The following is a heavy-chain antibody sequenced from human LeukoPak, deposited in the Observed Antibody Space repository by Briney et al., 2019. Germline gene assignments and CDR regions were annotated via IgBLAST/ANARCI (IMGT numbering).Heavy chain of an antibody. CDR3: ARDPYSSGWYKDAFDI. Sequence: GGSLRLSCAASGLTFSSYSMNWVRQAPGKGLEWVSSISGSSSYINYADSVKGRFTISRDNAQNSLFLQLNSLRAEDTAVYYCARDPYSSGWYKDAFDIWGQGTMVTVSS. J-gene: IGHJ3*02. CDR2: ISGSSSYI. D-gene: IGHD6-19*01. CDR1: GLTFSSYS. V-gene: IGHV3-21*01.